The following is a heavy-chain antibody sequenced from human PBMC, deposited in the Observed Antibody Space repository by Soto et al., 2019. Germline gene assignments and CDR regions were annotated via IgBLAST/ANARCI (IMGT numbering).Heavy chain of an antibody. Sequence: PSETLSLTCTVSGGSISSGGYYWSWIRQHPGKGLEWIGYIYYSGSTYHNPSLKSRVTISVDTSKNQFSLKLSSVTAADTAVYYCARRNLYDSSGYLAEFWFDPWGQGTLVTVSS. CDR3: ARRNLYDSSGYLAEFWFDP. J-gene: IGHJ5*02. CDR2: IYYSGST. V-gene: IGHV4-31*03. D-gene: IGHD3-22*01. CDR1: GGSISSGGYY.